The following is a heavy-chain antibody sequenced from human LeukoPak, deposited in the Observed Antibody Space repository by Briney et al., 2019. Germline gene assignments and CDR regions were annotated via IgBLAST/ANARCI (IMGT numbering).Heavy chain of an antibody. CDR3: VRWVGVVVSPEGSDAFDI. V-gene: IGHV1-18*01. D-gene: IGHD3-22*01. CDR1: GYTFTSYG. Sequence: GASVKVSCRASGYTFTSYGISWVRQAPGQGLEWMGWINTYNGNTNYAQKLQGRVTMTTDTSTSTAYMELRSLRSGDTAVYYCVRWVGVVVSPEGSDAFDIWGQGTMVTVSS. J-gene: IGHJ3*02. CDR2: INTYNGNT.